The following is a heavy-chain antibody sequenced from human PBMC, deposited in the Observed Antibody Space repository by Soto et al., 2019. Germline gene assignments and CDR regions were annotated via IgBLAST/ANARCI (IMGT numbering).Heavy chain of an antibody. D-gene: IGHD3-22*01. CDR3: VRVLDSSWYADL. J-gene: IGHJ2*01. V-gene: IGHV4-61*03. CDR2: IFYTGVT. Sequence: QVQLQESGPGLVKPSETLSLTCSVSGGSFSNASFYWTWIRQAPGTGLEYIGYIFYTGVTNYNPSLSSRVTISLDTSKNHFSLTLNSMTAADTAVYYCVRVLDSSWYADLWGRGTLVAVSS. CDR1: GGSFSNASFY.